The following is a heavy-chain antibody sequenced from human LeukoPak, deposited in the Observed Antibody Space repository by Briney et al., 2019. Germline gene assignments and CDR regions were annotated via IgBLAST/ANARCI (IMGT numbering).Heavy chain of an antibody. Sequence: SVKVSCKASGFTFTSSAMQWVRQARGQRLEWIGWIVVGSGNTNYAQKFQERVTITRDMSTSTAYMELSSLRSEDTAIYYCAKNGDRGAYCTGGTCYPYFYYYMDVWGKGTTVTI. J-gene: IGHJ6*03. D-gene: IGHD2-15*01. V-gene: IGHV1-58*02. CDR2: IVVGSGNT. CDR1: GFTFTSSA. CDR3: AKNGDRGAYCTGGTCYPYFYYYMDV.